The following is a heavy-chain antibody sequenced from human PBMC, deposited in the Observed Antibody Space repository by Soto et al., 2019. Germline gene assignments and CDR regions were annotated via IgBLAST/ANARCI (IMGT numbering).Heavy chain of an antibody. D-gene: IGHD3-10*01. V-gene: IGHV4-34*01. Sequence: QVQLQQWGAGLLKPSETLSLTCAVYGVSFSGYYWSWIRQPPVKGLAWIGESNHSGSTNYNPSLKSRVTISVDTAKTQFSLKLSSVTAADTAVYYCAREPHSSMVRGGDTTGRYWFDPWGQGTLVTVSS. CDR2: SNHSGST. CDR1: GVSFSGYY. CDR3: AREPHSSMVRGGDTTGRYWFDP. J-gene: IGHJ5*02.